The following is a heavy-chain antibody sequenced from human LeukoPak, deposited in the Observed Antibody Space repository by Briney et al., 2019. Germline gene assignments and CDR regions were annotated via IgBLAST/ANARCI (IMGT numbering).Heavy chain of an antibody. CDR3: AKDRDYGELDY. J-gene: IGHJ4*02. CDR2: ITGSTGST. CDR1: GFTFSSYA. Sequence: PGGSLRLSCAASGFTFSSYAMTWVRQPPGKGLEGVSSITGSTGSTYYADSVKGRFTISRDNSKNTLYLQMNSLRAEDTAVYYCAKDRDYGELDYWGQGTLVTVSS. V-gene: IGHV3-23*01. D-gene: IGHD4-17*01.